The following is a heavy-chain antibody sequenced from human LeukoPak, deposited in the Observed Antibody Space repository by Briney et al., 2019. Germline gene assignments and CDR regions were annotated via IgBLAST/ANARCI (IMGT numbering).Heavy chain of an antibody. CDR3: ARGSDTAMVTLDY. V-gene: IGHV3-66*01. D-gene: IGHD5-18*01. J-gene: IGHJ4*02. CDR1: GFTVSSNY. CDR2: IYSGGST. Sequence: GGSLRLSCAASGFTVSSNYMSWVRQAPGKGLEWVSVIYSGGSTYYADSVKGRFTISRDNSKNTLYLQMNSLRAEDTAVYYCARGSDTAMVTLDYWGQGTLVTVSS.